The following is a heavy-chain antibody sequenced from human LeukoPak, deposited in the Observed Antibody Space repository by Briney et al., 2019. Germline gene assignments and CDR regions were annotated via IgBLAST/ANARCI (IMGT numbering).Heavy chain of an antibody. CDR3: ARKTGWYEDY. V-gene: IGHV1-18*03. D-gene: IGHD6-19*01. J-gene: IGHJ4*02. CDR1: GYTFTSYG. CDR2: TSAYNGNT. Sequence: ASVRVSCKASGYTFTSYGISWVRQAPGQGLEGMGWTSAYNGNTNYAQKLQGRVTMTTDTSTSTAYMELRSLRSDDMAVYYCARKTGWYEDYWGQGTLVTVSS.